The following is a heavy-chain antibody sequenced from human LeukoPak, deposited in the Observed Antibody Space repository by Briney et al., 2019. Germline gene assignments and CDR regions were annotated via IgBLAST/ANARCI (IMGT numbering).Heavy chain of an antibody. D-gene: IGHD2-2*01. CDR2: ISGSSYYI. CDR3: ATSSDAPGNY. V-gene: IGHV3-21*01. Sequence: PGGSLRLSCAASGFTFSSYTVNWIRQAPGKGLEWVSSISGSSYYIYYADSVRGRFTISRDNAKNSLYLQMNSLRAEDTAVYYCATSSDAPGNYWGQGTLVTVSS. J-gene: IGHJ4*02. CDR1: GFTFSSYT.